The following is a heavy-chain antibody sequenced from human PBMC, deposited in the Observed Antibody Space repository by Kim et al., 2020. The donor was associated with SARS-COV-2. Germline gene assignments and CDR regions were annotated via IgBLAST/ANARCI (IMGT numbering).Heavy chain of an antibody. V-gene: IGHV3-7*01. Sequence: GGSLRLSCAASGFTFSSYWMSWVRQAPGKGLEWVANIKQDGSEKYYVDSVKGRFTISRDNAKNSLYLQMNSLRAEDTAVYYCASLKRDTAMVHGPSYGMDVWGQGTTVTVSS. D-gene: IGHD5-18*01. J-gene: IGHJ6*02. CDR1: GFTFSSYW. CDR2: IKQDGSEK. CDR3: ASLKRDTAMVHGPSYGMDV.